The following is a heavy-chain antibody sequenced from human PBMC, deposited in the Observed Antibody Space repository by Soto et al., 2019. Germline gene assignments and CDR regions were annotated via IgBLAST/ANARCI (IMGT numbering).Heavy chain of an antibody. CDR3: ARYFSGNYYYKYEIGV. CDR1: GASVTSISYS. CDR2: INYSEKT. J-gene: IGHJ6*01. V-gene: IGHV4-61*01. Sequence: SETLSLTCTVSGASVTSISYSWSWIRQSPGKSLEWIGFINYSEKTNYNPSLRSQFTISRNASKNKFSLTLRYVTAADTARYYCARYFSGNYYYKYEIGVWGQGTAVTLAS.